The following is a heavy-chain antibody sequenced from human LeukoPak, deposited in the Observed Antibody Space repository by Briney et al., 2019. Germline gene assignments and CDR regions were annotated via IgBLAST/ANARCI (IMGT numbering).Heavy chain of an antibody. Sequence: ASVKVFCKASGYTFTGYYMHWVRQAPGQGLEWMGWINPNSGGTNYAQKFQGRVTMTRDTSISTAYMELSRLRSDDTAVYYCAREKSGSYGPSLENWGQGTLVTVSS. CDR1: GYTFTGYY. D-gene: IGHD1-26*01. J-gene: IGHJ4*02. CDR2: INPNSGGT. V-gene: IGHV1-2*02. CDR3: AREKSGSYGPSLEN.